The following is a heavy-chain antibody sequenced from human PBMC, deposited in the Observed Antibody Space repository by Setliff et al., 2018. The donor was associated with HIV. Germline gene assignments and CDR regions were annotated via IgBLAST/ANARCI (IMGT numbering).Heavy chain of an antibody. CDR1: GGSISSHY. Sequence: SETLSLTCTVSGGSISSHYWSWIRQPPGKGLEWIGYIYYSGSANYNPSLKSRVTISVDTSKNQFSLKLSSVTAADTAVYYCARVLHSGYDFWIGQRRYWFDPWGQGTLVTVSS. CDR3: ARVLHSGYDFWIGQRRYWFDP. V-gene: IGHV4-59*11. D-gene: IGHD3-3*01. J-gene: IGHJ5*02. CDR2: IYYSGSA.